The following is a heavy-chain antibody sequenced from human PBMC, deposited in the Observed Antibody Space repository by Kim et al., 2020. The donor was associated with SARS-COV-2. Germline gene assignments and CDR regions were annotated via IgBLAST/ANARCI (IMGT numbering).Heavy chain of an antibody. Sequence: KNSAKSVKVRFTISRDNSRNALCLQMNSLRAEDTAGYYCARGGYAVAPIDYWGQGTLVTVSS. CDR2: K. D-gene: IGHD5-18*01. V-gene: IGHV3-33*01. CDR3: ARGGYAVAPIDY. J-gene: IGHJ4*02.